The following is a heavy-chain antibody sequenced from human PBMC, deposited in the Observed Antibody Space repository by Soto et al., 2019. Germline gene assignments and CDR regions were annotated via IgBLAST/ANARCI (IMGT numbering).Heavy chain of an antibody. J-gene: IGHJ6*02. CDR3: ARGWYTNYYYYYGMDV. CDR1: GGTFSSYA. V-gene: IGHV1-69*13. Sequence: SVKVSCKASGGTFSSYAISWVRQAPGQGLEWMGGIIPIFGTANYAQKFQGRVTITADESTSTAYMELSSLRSEDTAVYYCARGWYTNYYYYYGMDVWGQGTTVTVSS. D-gene: IGHD1-1*01. CDR2: IIPIFGTA.